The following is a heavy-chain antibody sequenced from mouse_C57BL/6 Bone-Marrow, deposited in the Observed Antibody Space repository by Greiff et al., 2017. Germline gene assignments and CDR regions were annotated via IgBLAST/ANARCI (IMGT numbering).Heavy chain of an antibody. Sequence: QLQESGPELVKPGASVKISCKASGYSFTDYNMNWVKQSNGKSLEWIGVINPNYGTTSYNQKFKGKATLTVDQSSSTAYMQLNSLTSEDSAVYYCASGYDYDGARFAYWGQGTLVTVSA. V-gene: IGHV1-39*01. J-gene: IGHJ3*01. CDR3: ASGYDYDGARFAY. CDR2: INPNYGTT. D-gene: IGHD2-4*01. CDR1: GYSFTDYN.